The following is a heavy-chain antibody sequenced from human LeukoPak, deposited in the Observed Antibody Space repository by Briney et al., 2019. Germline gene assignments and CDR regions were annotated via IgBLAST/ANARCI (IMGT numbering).Heavy chain of an antibody. CDR2: ISGSGGST. V-gene: IGHV3-23*01. Sequence: GGSLRLSCAASGFTFSSYARSGVRQAPGKGLEWVSAISGSGGSTYYADSVKGRFTISRDNSKNTLYLQMNSLRAEDTAVYYCSEDSKDGASLKQLGLSYYYYMDVWGKGTTVTVSS. D-gene: IGHD5-18*01. CDR1: GFTFSSYA. J-gene: IGHJ6*03. CDR3: SEDSKDGASLKQLGLSYYYYMDV.